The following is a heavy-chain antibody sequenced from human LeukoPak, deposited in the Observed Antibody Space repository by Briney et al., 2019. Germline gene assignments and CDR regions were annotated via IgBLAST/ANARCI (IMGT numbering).Heavy chain of an antibody. CDR2: IYTSGST. D-gene: IGHD5-12*01. V-gene: IGHV4-4*07. CDR3: AKASVATSKGYYYYGMDV. Sequence: PSETLSLTCTVSGGSISSYYWSSIRQPAGKGLEWIGRIYTSGSTNYNPSLKSRVTMSVDTSKNQFSLKLSSVTAADTAVYYCAKASVATSKGYYYYGMDVWGQGTTVTVSS. J-gene: IGHJ6*02. CDR1: GGSISSYY.